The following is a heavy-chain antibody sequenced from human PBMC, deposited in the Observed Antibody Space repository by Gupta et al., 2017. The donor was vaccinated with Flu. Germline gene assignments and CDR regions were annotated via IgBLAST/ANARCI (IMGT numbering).Heavy chain of an antibody. CDR1: GYTFTSYA. CDR3: AREGGVDCSGGSCYHRGVYFDY. J-gene: IGHJ4*02. V-gene: IGHV1-3*01. Sequence: QVQLVQSGAEVKKPGASVKVSCKASGYTFTSYAMHWVRQAPGQRLEWMGWINAGNGNTKYSQKFQGRVTITRDTSASTAYMELSSLRSEDTAVYYCAREGGVDCSGGSCYHRGVYFDYWGQGTLVTVSS. D-gene: IGHD2-15*01. CDR2: INAGNGNT.